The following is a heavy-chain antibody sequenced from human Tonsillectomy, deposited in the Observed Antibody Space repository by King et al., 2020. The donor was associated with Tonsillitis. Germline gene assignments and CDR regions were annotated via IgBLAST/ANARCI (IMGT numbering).Heavy chain of an antibody. CDR1: GFTFSSYS. CDR2: ISSSSNYI. J-gene: IGHJ4*02. D-gene: IGHD4-17*01. CDR3: AREGGDYGDYFDY. V-gene: IGHV3-21*01. Sequence: VQLVESGGGLVKPGGSLRLSCAASGFTFSSYSMNWVRQAPGKGLEWVSSISSSSNYIYYADSVKGRFTISRDNAKSSLYLQMNSLRAEDTAVYYCAREGGDYGDYFDYWGQGTLVTVSS.